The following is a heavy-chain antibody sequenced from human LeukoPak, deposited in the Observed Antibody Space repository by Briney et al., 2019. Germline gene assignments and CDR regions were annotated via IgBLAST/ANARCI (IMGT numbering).Heavy chain of an antibody. CDR1: GFTFSSYA. V-gene: IGHV3-23*01. CDR3: AIRRPYSGSYYEFDY. CDR2: ISGSGGST. J-gene: IGHJ4*02. D-gene: IGHD1-26*01. Sequence: PGGSLRLSCAASGFTFSSYAMSWVRQAPGKGLEWVSAISGSGGSTYYADSVKGRFTISRDNSKNTLYLQMNSLRAEDTAVYYCAIRRPYSGSYYEFDYWGQGTLVTVSS.